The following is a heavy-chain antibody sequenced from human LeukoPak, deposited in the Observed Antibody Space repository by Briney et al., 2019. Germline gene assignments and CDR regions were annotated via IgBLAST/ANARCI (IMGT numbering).Heavy chain of an antibody. CDR3: ASSYGASAKGAFDI. J-gene: IGHJ3*02. D-gene: IGHD4-17*01. CDR1: GFTLRNHH. V-gene: IGHV3-53*01. CDR2: ICRGGST. Sequence: PGGSLRLSCAATGFTLRNHHMTWPRPPQGTGLDWDPVICRGGSTYYAASVKGRFTISRDNSKNTLHLQMNSLRADDTALYYCASSYGASAKGAFDIWGQGTMVTVSS.